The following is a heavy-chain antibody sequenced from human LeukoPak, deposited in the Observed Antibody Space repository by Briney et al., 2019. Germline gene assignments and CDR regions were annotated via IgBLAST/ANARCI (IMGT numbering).Heavy chain of an antibody. Sequence: ASVKVSCKASGYTFTGYYLHWVRQAPGQGLEWMGWVNPNNGDTNYAEKFEARVTMTRDTSINTAYMELTSLRSDGTAVYYCARDLADDFDSSAINWFDPWGPGTLVTVSS. CDR1: GYTFTGYY. D-gene: IGHD3-22*01. CDR3: ARDLADDFDSSAINWFDP. V-gene: IGHV1-2*02. CDR2: VNPNNGDT. J-gene: IGHJ5*02.